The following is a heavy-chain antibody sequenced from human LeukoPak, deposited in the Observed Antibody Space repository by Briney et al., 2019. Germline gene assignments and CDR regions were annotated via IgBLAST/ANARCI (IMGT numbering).Heavy chain of an antibody. V-gene: IGHV4-59*12. CDR3: AREYYYDSSGSPFDY. D-gene: IGHD3-22*01. CDR2: IYYSGST. Sequence: PSETLSLTCTVSGGFISSYYWSWIRQPPGKGLGWIGYIYYSGSTNYNPSLKSRVTISVDTSKNQFSLKLSSVTAADTAVYYCAREYYYDSSGSPFDYWGQGTLVTVSS. J-gene: IGHJ4*02. CDR1: GGFISSYY.